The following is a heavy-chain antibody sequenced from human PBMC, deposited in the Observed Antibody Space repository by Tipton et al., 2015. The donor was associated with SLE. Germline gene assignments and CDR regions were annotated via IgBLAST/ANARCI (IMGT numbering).Heavy chain of an antibody. CDR3: ARSGDDYYYYGMDV. D-gene: IGHD7-27*01. CDR2: ISYSGST. CDR1: GGSISSYY. Sequence: GLVKPSETLSLTCTVSGGSISSYYWGWIRQPPGRGLVWLGYISYSGSTNYNPSLKSRVTISVDRSKNQFSLKLSSVTAADTAVYYCARSGDDYYYYGMDVWGQGTTVTVSS. J-gene: IGHJ6*02. V-gene: IGHV4-59*12.